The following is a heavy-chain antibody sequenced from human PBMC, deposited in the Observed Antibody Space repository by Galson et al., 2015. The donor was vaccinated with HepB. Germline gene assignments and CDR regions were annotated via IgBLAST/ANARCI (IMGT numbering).Heavy chain of an antibody. V-gene: IGHV3-23*01. Sequence: SLRLSCAASGFTFSSYAMSWVRQAPGKGLEWVSAISGSGGSTYYADSVKGRFTISRDNSKNTLYLQMNSLRAEDTAVYYCAKDLKDSDSSGYYSSFDYWGQGTLVTVSS. J-gene: IGHJ4*02. CDR3: AKDLKDSDSSGYYSSFDY. D-gene: IGHD3-22*01. CDR2: ISGSGGST. CDR1: GFTFSSYA.